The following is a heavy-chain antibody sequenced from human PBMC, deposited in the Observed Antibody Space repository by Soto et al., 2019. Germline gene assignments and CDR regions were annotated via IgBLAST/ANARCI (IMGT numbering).Heavy chain of an antibody. V-gene: IGHV1-69*12. Sequence: QVQLVQSGAEVKKPGSSVKVSCKASGGTFSSYAISWVRQAPGQGLEWMGGIIPIFGTATYAQKFQGSVTITADESTSTADMELSSLRSEDTAVYYCARGTPKGYFVSWGQGTLVTVSS. CDR2: IIPIFGTA. J-gene: IGHJ4*02. CDR3: ARGTPKGYFVS. CDR1: GGTFSSYA.